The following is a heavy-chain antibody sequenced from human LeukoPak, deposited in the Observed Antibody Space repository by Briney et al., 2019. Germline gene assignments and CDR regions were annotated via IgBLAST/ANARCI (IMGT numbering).Heavy chain of an antibody. CDR2: IYYSGST. CDR1: GGSISSYY. CDR3: ARSSLDSSGYYNWFDP. V-gene: IGHV4-59*01. J-gene: IGHJ5*02. D-gene: IGHD3-22*01. Sequence: PSETLSLTCTVSGGSISSYYWSWIRQPSGKGLEWIGYIYYSGSTNYNPSLKSRVTISVDTSKNQFSLKLSSVTAADTAVYYCARSSLDSSGYYNWFDPWGQGTLVTVSS.